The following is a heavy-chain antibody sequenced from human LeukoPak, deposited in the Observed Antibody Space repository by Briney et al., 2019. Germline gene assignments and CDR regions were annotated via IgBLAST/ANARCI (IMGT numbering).Heavy chain of an antibody. V-gene: IGHV3-53*01. CDR2: LYIGDNP. D-gene: IGHD1-26*01. J-gene: IGHJ5*02. Sequence: GGSLRLSRAASGFTVSRNYMAWVRQAPGKGLEWVSILYIGDNPYYADSVKGRFTISRDDSKNTVYLQMNSLRVDDTAVYYCATEENNWEWFDPWGQGTLVTVSS. CDR1: GFTVSRNY. CDR3: ATEENNWEWFDP.